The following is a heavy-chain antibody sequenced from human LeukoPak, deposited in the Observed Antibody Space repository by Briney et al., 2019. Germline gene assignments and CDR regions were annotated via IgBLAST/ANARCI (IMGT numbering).Heavy chain of an antibody. J-gene: IGHJ6*03. CDR3: ARCYAVSYYYYYMDV. V-gene: IGHV1-8*01. D-gene: IGHD2-2*01. Sequence: ASVKVSCKASGYTFTSYDINWVRQATGQGLEWMGWMNPNSGNTGYAQKFQGRVTMTRNTSISTAYMELSSLRSEDTAVYYCARCYAVSYYYYYMDVWGKGTTVTVSS. CDR2: MNPNSGNT. CDR1: GYTFTSYD.